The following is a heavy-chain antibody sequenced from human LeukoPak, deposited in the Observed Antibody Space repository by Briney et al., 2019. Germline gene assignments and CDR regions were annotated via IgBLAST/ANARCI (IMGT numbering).Heavy chain of an antibody. CDR1: GVSISSNNW. CDR3: ARRSNYGHYFDY. CDR2: IYRSGST. Sequence: PSGTLSLTCGVSGVSISSNNWWSWVRQPPGKGLEWIGEIYRSGSTNYNPSLKSRVTISVDTSKNQFSLKLSSVTAADTAVYYCARRSNYGHYFDYWGQGTLVTVSS. V-gene: IGHV4-4*02. D-gene: IGHD4-11*01. J-gene: IGHJ4*02.